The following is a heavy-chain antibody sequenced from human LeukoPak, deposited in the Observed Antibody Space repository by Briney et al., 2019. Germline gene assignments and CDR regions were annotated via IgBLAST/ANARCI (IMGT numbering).Heavy chain of an antibody. CDR2: INHSGST. Sequence: SETLSLTCAVYGGSFSGYYWSWIRQPPGKGLEWIGEINHSGSTNYNPSLKSRATISVDTSKNQFSLKLSSVTAADTAVYYCARRGYYYDSSGYSRGQYYFDYWGQGTLVTVSS. CDR1: GGSFSGYY. D-gene: IGHD3-22*01. J-gene: IGHJ4*02. CDR3: ARRGYYYDSSGYSRGQYYFDY. V-gene: IGHV4-34*01.